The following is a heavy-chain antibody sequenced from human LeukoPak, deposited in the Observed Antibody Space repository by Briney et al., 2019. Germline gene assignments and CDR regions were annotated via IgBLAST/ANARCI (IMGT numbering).Heavy chain of an antibody. D-gene: IGHD1-26*01. J-gene: IGHJ3*02. Sequence: PGGSLRLSCAASGFTLSCCGMHWVRQAPGKGLEWVAFIRYDGGNVYYADSLKGRFTISRDNAKKSLYLQMNSLRVEDTAVYYCARAGFGELLVAAFDIWGQGTMVTVSS. CDR3: ARAGFGELLVAAFDI. CDR2: IRYDGGNV. CDR1: GFTLSCCG. V-gene: IGHV3-30*02.